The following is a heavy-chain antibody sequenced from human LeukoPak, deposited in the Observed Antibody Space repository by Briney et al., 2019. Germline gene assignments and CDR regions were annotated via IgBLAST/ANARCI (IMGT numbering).Heavy chain of an antibody. J-gene: IGHJ3*02. Sequence: GGSLRLSCAASGFTFSSYGMHWVRQAPGKGLEWVAFIRYDGSNKYYADSVKGRFTISRDNAKNLLYLQMNSLRAEDTAVYRCSTYSYGVGNDFDIWGQGTAVTVSS. CDR1: GFTFSSYG. D-gene: IGHD5-18*01. CDR2: IRYDGSNK. CDR3: STYSYGVGNDFDI. V-gene: IGHV3-30*02.